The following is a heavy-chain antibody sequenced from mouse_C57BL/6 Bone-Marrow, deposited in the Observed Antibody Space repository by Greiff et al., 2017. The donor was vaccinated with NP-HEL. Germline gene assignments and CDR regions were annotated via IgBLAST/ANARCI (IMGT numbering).Heavy chain of an antibody. V-gene: IGHV1-81*01. J-gene: IGHJ4*01. D-gene: IGHD2-1*01. CDR2: IYPRSGNT. CDR1: GYTFTSYG. CDR3: ARIYGNYVGAMDY. Sequence: QVQLQQPGAELARPGASVKLSCKASGYTFTSYGISWVKQRTGQGLEWIGEIYPRSGNTYYNEKFKGKATLTADKSSSTAYMELRSLTSEDSAVYFCARIYGNYVGAMDYWGQGTSVTVSS.